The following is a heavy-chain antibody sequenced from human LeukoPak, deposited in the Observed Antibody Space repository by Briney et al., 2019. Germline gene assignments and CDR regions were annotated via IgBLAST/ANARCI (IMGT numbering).Heavy chain of an antibody. J-gene: IGHJ4*02. Sequence: GGSLRLSCAASGFTFSSYAMSWVRQAPGKGLEWVSSISSSSSYIYYADSVKGRFTISRDNAKNSLYLQMNSLRAEDTAVYYCAMEGYSGNYPAYWGQGTLVTVSS. D-gene: IGHD1-26*01. CDR3: AMEGYSGNYPAY. CDR1: GFTFSSYA. CDR2: ISSSSSYI. V-gene: IGHV3-21*01.